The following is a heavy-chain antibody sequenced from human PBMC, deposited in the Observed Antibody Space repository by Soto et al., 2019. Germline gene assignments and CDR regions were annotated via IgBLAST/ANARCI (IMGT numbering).Heavy chain of an antibody. J-gene: IGHJ4*02. CDR2: IDDGGRA. CDR1: GASISGSSFY. D-gene: IGHD6-13*01. Sequence: WETLSLTCAVSGASISGSSFYWGWIRQAPGQGREAVGSIDDGGRAYDNPFLKRRVTMSVDTSKTQYSVKMTPMTAAETAVYYWPSQSTGYSVKVDHWGQGTLVTVSS. V-gene: IGHV4-39*01. CDR3: PSQSTGYSVKVDH.